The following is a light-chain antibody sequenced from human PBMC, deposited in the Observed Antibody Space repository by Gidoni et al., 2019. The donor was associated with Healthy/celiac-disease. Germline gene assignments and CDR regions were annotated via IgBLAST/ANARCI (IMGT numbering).Light chain of an antibody. CDR2: AAS. CDR1: QSISSY. V-gene: IGKV1-39*01. Sequence: IQMTQSPSSLSASVGDRVTITCPASQSISSYLNWYQQKPGKPPQLLIYAASSLQSGVPSRCSGRCSGTDTPPTISRLQPEDFATYYCQHSYSTALTFGGGTKVEIK. CDR3: QHSYSTALT. J-gene: IGKJ4*01.